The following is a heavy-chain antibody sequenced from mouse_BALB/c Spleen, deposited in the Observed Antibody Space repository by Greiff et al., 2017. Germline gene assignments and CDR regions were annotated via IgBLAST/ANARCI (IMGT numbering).Heavy chain of an antibody. CDR3: TEGNSWFAY. CDR1: GYTFTDYE. V-gene: IGHV1-15*01. D-gene: IGHD2-1*01. J-gene: IGHJ3*01. Sequence: QVQLQQSGAELVRPGASVTLSCKASGYTFTDYEMHWVKQTPVHGLEWIGAIDPETGGTAYNQKFKGKATLTADKSSSTAYMELRSLTSEDSAVYYCTEGNSWFAYWGQGTLVTVSA. CDR2: IDPETGGT.